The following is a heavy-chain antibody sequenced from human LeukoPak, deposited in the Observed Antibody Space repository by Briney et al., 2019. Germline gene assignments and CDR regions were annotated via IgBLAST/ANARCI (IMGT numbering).Heavy chain of an antibody. D-gene: IGHD3-10*01. CDR3: ARLLVYNSGGEAFDY. V-gene: IGHV3-7*01. CDR2: INIKQDGSEK. J-gene: IGHJ4*02. CDR1: GFTLSSYW. Sequence: PGGSLRLSCAASGFTLSSYWMNWVRQAPGKGLEWVANINIKQDGSEKYYVDSVKGRFTISRDNAKNSLYLQMNSLRAEDTAVYYCARLLVYNSGGEAFDYWGPGTLVTVSS.